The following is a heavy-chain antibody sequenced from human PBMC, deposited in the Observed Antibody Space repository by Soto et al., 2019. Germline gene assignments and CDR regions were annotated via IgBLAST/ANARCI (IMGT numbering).Heavy chain of an antibody. D-gene: IGHD3-10*01. CDR2: IIPIFGTA. Sequence: QVQLVQSGAEVKKPGSSVKVSCKASGGTFSSYAISWVRQAPGQGLEWMGGIIPIFGTANYAQKFQGRVTMTXXEXTXXANLELGSLRSEDTAVYYCAIRYYYGSGSHSRGDYWGQGTLVTVSS. J-gene: IGHJ4*02. CDR1: GGTFSSYA. CDR3: AIRYYYGSGSHSRGDY. V-gene: IGHV1-69*05.